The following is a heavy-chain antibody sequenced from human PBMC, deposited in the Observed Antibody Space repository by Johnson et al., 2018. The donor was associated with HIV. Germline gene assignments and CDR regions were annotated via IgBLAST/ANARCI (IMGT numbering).Heavy chain of an antibody. CDR3: AREVYSNFDFDAFDI. J-gene: IGHJ3*02. D-gene: IGHD6-13*01. CDR1: AFTFRTYS. V-gene: IGHV3-30*14. Sequence: QVQLVESGGGVIQPGRSLRLSCAASAFTFRTYSMHWVRQPPGKGLEWVAAISYDGSNKYYADSVKGRFTISRDNSKNTLYVQMGSLRAEDMAVFYCAREVYSNFDFDAFDIWGQGTMVTFSS. CDR2: ISYDGSNK.